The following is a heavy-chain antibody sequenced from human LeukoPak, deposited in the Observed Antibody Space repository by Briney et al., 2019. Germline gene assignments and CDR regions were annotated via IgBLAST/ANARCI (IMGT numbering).Heavy chain of an antibody. CDR3: ARADKYYYDSSGYYYPFGY. D-gene: IGHD3-22*01. V-gene: IGHV3-48*03. J-gene: IGHJ4*02. Sequence: PGGSLRLSCAASGFTFSSYEMSWVRQASGKGLEWVSYISSSGSTIYYADSVKGRFTISRDNAKNSLYLQMNSLRAEDTAVYYCARADKYYYDSSGYYYPFGYWGQGTLVTVSS. CDR2: ISSSGSTI. CDR1: GFTFSSYE.